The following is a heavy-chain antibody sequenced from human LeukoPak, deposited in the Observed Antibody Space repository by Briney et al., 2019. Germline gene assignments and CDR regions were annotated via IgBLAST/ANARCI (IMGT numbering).Heavy chain of an antibody. CDR1: GYTFTSYG. CDR3: ARDHYDYYGSGSYHNPPTTRVIDY. Sequence: ASVKVSCKASGYTFTSYGISWVRQAPGQGLEWMGWISAYNGNTNYAQKLQGRVTMTRDTSKSTAYMELRSLRSDDTAVYYCARDHYDYYGSGSYHNPPTTRVIDYWGQGTLVTVSS. J-gene: IGHJ4*02. V-gene: IGHV1-18*01. D-gene: IGHD3-10*01. CDR2: ISAYNGNT.